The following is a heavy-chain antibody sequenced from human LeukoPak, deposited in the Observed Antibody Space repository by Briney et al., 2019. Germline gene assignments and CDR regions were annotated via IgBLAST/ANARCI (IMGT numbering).Heavy chain of an antibody. CDR2: VSPSGST. Sequence: TXSLXCGVSGGSFSGYYWSWIRQPPGXGLXWXGKVSPSGSTTYNPSLKSPVTISVDKSKNQFSLKLSSVTAADTAVYYCARSYYDSSGIDMWGQGTMVTVSS. V-gene: IGHV4-34*01. D-gene: IGHD3-22*01. CDR1: GGSFSGYY. CDR3: ARSYYDSSGIDM. J-gene: IGHJ3*02.